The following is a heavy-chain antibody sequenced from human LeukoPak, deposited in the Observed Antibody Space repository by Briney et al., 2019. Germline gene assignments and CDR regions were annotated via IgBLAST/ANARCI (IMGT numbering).Heavy chain of an antibody. CDR3: VAGGIRVLRYFDWLPANWFDP. V-gene: IGHV3-21*01. CDR2: ISSSSSYI. Sequence: PGGSLRLSCAASGFTFSSYSMNWVRQAPGKGLEWVSSISSSSSYIYYADSVKGRFTISRDNAKNSLYLQMNSLRAEDTAVYYCVAGGIRVLRYFDWLPANWFDPWGQGTLVTVSS. CDR1: GFTFSSYS. J-gene: IGHJ5*02. D-gene: IGHD3-9*01.